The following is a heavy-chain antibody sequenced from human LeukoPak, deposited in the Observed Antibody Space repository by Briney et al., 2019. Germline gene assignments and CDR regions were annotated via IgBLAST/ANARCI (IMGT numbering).Heavy chain of an antibody. CDR1: GFAFSFYA. CDR2: INANSGTT. Sequence: PGGSLRLSCAASGFAFSFYAMSWLRQPPGKGLEWVSTINANSGTTSYAASVRGRFTISRDNSKNTLYLQVNTLRADDAATYYCAKPISGGLAVTADWFRPWGQGTLVVVSS. D-gene: IGHD6-19*01. V-gene: IGHV3-23*01. J-gene: IGHJ5*01. CDR3: AKPISGGLAVTADWFRP.